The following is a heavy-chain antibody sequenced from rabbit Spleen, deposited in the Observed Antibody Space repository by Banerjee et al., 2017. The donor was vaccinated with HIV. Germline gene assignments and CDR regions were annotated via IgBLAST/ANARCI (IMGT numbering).Heavy chain of an antibody. CDR3: ARDSGSSFSSYGMDL. CDR2: IDSGSSGFT. D-gene: IGHD8-1*01. V-gene: IGHV1S45*01. J-gene: IGHJ6*01. CDR1: GFSFSRYYY. Sequence: QEQLEESGGGLVKPEGSLTLTCTASGFSFSRYYYMYWVRQAPGKGLEWIACIDSGSSGFTYFATWAKGRFTISKTSSTTVTLQMTSLTAADTATYFCARDSGSSFSSYGMDLWGPGTLVTVS.